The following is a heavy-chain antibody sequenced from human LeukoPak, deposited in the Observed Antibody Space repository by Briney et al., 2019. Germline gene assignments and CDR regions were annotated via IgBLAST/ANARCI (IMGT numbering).Heavy chain of an antibody. CDR2: IIPILGIA. CDR1: GGTFSNYT. CDR3: ARGEGSGWYLSFDY. Sequence: GSSVKVSCKASGGTFSNYTISWVRQAPGQGLEWMGRIIPILGIANYAQKFQGRVTITADKSTSTAYMELSSLRSEDTAVYYCARGEGSGWYLSFDYWGQGTLVTVSS. D-gene: IGHD6-19*01. J-gene: IGHJ4*02. V-gene: IGHV1-69*02.